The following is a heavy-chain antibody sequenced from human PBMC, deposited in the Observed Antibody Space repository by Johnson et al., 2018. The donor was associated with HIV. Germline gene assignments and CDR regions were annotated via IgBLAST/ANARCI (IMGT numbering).Heavy chain of an antibody. Sequence: MLLVESGGGLVQPGGSLRLSCVVSGFTFKTYWMHWVRQAPGKGLVWVARIKSDGGSTSYVDSVKGRFIISRDNTKNTLYLQMNSLGAEDTAVYYSGKDRAVAGKGHDAFDIWGQGTMVTVSS. D-gene: IGHD6-19*01. CDR3: GKDRAVAGKGHDAFDI. J-gene: IGHJ3*02. CDR2: IKSDGGST. V-gene: IGHV3-74*02. CDR1: GFTFKTYW.